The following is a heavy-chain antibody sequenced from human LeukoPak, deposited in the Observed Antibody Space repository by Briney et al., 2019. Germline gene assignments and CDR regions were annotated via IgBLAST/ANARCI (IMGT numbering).Heavy chain of an antibody. CDR3: AKGLYSGSYDGFDS. V-gene: IGHV3-23*01. D-gene: IGHD1-26*01. CDR2: ISGSGTKT. J-gene: IGHJ4*02. Sequence: GGSLRLSCAASGFTFNIYNMNWVRQAPGKGLEWVSAISGSGTKTYYADSVRGRFTISRDNSKNTLSLQMSSLRAEDTAVYYCAKGLYSGSYDGFDSWGQGALVTVSS. CDR1: GFTFNIYN.